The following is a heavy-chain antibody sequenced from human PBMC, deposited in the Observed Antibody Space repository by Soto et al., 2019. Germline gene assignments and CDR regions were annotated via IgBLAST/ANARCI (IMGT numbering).Heavy chain of an antibody. J-gene: IGHJ5*02. Sequence: GGSLRLSCAASGFTFSSYAMSWVRQAPGKGLEWVSAISGSGGSTYYADSVKGRFTISRDNSKNTLYLQMNSLRAEDTAVYYCAKDAHYDILTGYPIAWFDPWGQGTLVTVSS. D-gene: IGHD3-9*01. CDR3: AKDAHYDILTGYPIAWFDP. CDR2: ISGSGGST. V-gene: IGHV3-23*01. CDR1: GFTFSSYA.